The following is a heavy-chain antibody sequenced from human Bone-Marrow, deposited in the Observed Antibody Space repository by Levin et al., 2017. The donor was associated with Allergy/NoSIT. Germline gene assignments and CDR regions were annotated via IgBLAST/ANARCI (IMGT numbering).Heavy chain of an antibody. CDR1: GFTFSSYA. CDR3: AREGYYYDSSGYYYRGHFDY. CDR2: ISYDGSNK. D-gene: IGHD3-22*01. J-gene: IGHJ4*02. Sequence: GGSLRLSCAASGFTFSSYAMHWVRQAPGKGLEWVAVISYDGSNKYYADSVKGRFTISRDNSKNTLYLQMNSLRAEDTAVYYCAREGYYYDSSGYYYRGHFDYWGQGTLVTVSS. V-gene: IGHV3-30-3*01.